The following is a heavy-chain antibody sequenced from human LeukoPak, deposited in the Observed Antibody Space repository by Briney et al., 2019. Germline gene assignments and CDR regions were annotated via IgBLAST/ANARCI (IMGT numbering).Heavy chain of an antibody. V-gene: IGHV3-7*01. CDR2: IKQDGSEK. J-gene: IGHJ3*02. CDR3: ARDRDYGSARDI. CDR1: GFTFSSYG. D-gene: IGHD3-10*01. Sequence: GGSLRLSCAAPGFTFSSYGMSWVRQAPGKGLEWVANIKQDGSEKYYVDSVKGRFTISRDNAKNSLYLQMNSLRAEDTAVYYCARDRDYGSARDIWGQGTMVTVSS.